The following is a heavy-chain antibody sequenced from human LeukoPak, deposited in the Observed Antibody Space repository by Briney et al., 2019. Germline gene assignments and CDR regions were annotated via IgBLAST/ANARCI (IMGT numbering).Heavy chain of an antibody. CDR1: GYSFTNNYW. V-gene: IGHV5-51*01. Sequence: GESLKISCKGSGYSFTNNYWIVWVRQMPGKGLECMGIIYPGDSDTRYGPSFQGQVTISVDKSISTAYLQWSSLKASDTAMYYCARRPDYCGSGNYFDYWGQGTLVTVSS. CDR2: IYPGDSDT. J-gene: IGHJ4*02. D-gene: IGHD3-10*01. CDR3: ARRPDYCGSGNYFDY.